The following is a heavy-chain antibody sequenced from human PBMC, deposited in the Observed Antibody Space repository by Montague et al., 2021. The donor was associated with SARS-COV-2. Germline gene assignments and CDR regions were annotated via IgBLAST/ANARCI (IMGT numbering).Heavy chain of an antibody. Sequence: TLSLTCTVSGGSISSGSHYWSWIRQPAGKGLEWIGRIDTSGNTKYXXSLKSRVTISVGTSKNQFSLKLSSVTAADTAVYYCARRIDYYGIDVWGQGTTVTVSS. CDR3: ARRIDYYGIDV. D-gene: IGHD1-26*01. J-gene: IGHJ6*02. CDR1: GGSISSGSHY. V-gene: IGHV4-61*02. CDR2: IDTSGNT.